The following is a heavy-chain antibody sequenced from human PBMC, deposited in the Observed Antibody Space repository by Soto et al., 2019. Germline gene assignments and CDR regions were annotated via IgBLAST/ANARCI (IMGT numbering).Heavy chain of an antibody. Sequence: QVQLVQSGAEVKKPGASVKVSCKASGYTFTTYAINWVRQATGQGLEWMGWMNSNSGNTGYAQKFQGRVTMTRNTSISTAYMELSSLRSDDTAVYYCARESQWVIDYWGQGTLVTVSS. J-gene: IGHJ4*02. CDR2: MNSNSGNT. CDR3: ARESQWVIDY. CDR1: GYTFTTYA. D-gene: IGHD6-19*01. V-gene: IGHV1-8*01.